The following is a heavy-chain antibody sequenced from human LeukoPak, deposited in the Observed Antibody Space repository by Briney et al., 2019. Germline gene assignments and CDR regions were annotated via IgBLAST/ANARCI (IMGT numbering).Heavy chain of an antibody. CDR1: GYTFTSYD. V-gene: IGHV1-8*01. Sequence: ASVKVSCKASGYTFTSYDINWVRQATGQGLEWMGWMNPNSGNTGYAQKFQGRVTMTRNTSISTAYMELSSLRSEDTAVYHCARGYGDYADFDYWGQGTLVTVSS. CDR2: MNPNSGNT. CDR3: ARGYGDYADFDY. J-gene: IGHJ4*02. D-gene: IGHD4-17*01.